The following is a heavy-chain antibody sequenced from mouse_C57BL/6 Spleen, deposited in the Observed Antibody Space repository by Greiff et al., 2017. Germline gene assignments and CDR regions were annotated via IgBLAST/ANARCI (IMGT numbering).Heavy chain of an antibody. CDR1: GFTFSSYA. CDR2: ISDGGSYT. V-gene: IGHV5-4*01. D-gene: IGHD1-1*01. Sequence: EVQLVESGGGLVKPGGSLKLSCAASGFTFSSYAMSWVRQTPEKRLEWVATISDGGSYTYYPDNVKGRFTISRDNAKNNLYLQMSHLKSEDTAMYYCARGSRYYFDYWGQGTTLTVSS. J-gene: IGHJ2*01. CDR3: ARGSRYYFDY.